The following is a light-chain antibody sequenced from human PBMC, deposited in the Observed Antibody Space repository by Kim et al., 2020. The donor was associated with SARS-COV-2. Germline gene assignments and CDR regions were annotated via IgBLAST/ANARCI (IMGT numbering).Light chain of an antibody. J-gene: IGKJ4*01. V-gene: IGKV3-15*01. Sequence: EIVMTQSPATLSLSPGERATLSCRASQSVSSNLAWYQQKPGQAPRLLIYDASTRATAIPARFSGSGSGTEFTLTISSLQSEDFAVYYCQQYNNWPLTFGGGTKVDIK. CDR2: DAS. CDR3: QQYNNWPLT. CDR1: QSVSSN.